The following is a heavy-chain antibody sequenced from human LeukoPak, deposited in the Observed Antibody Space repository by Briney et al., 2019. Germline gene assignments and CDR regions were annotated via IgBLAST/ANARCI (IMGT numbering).Heavy chain of an antibody. CDR1: GFTFSSYA. V-gene: IGHV3-43*02. Sequence: PGGSLRLSCAASGFTFSSYAMSWVRQAPGKGLEWVSLISGDGGSTYYADSVKGRFTISRDNSKNSLYLQMNSLRTEDTALYYCAKGFYGSGSYTLWGQGTLVTVSS. CDR3: AKGFYGSGSYTL. D-gene: IGHD3-10*01. J-gene: IGHJ1*01. CDR2: ISGDGGST.